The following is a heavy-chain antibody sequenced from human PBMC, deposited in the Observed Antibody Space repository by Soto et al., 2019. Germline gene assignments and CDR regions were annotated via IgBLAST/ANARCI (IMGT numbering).Heavy chain of an antibody. Sequence: PSETQSLPCAVYGGTFSDYYWSWIRQPPGKGLEWIGEINHSGSTNYNPSLKSRVTISVDTSKNQFSLKLSSVTAADTAVYYCVIVGGTEYGAKRKGRFDYLGQGTLVTVSP. V-gene: IGHV4-34*01. CDR3: VIVGGTEYGAKRKGRFDY. J-gene: IGHJ4*02. CDR1: GGTFSDYY. D-gene: IGHD4-17*01. CDR2: INHSGST.